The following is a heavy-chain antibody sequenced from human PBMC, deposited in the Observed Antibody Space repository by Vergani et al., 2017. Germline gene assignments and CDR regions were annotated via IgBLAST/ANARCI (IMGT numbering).Heavy chain of an antibody. CDR2: INHSGST. Sequence: QVQLQQWGAGLLKPSETLSLTCAVYGGSFSGYYWSWIRQPPGKGLEWIGDINHSGSTNYNPSLKSRVTISVDTSKNQFSLKLSSVTAADTAVYYCARLTGTTGYYYYYGMDVWGQGTTVTVSS. D-gene: IGHD1-1*01. CDR3: ARLTGTTGYYYYYGMDV. CDR1: GGSFSGYY. J-gene: IGHJ6*02. V-gene: IGHV4-34*01.